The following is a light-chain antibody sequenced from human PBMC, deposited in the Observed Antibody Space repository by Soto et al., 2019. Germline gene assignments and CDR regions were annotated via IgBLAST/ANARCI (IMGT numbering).Light chain of an antibody. Sequence: QYVLTQPPSVSGAPGQRVTISCTGSSSNIGAGYTVHWYQQLPGTAPKLLIYRNTDRPSGVPDRFSGSKSGTSVSLAIAGLQAEDEADYYCQSYDSSLSGWVFGGGTKLTVL. CDR1: SSNIGAGYT. V-gene: IGLV1-40*01. CDR2: RNT. J-gene: IGLJ3*02. CDR3: QSYDSSLSGWV.